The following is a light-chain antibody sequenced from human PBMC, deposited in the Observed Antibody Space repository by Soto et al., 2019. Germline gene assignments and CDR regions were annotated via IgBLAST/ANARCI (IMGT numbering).Light chain of an antibody. CDR3: CSYAGSRGVV. CDR1: SSDVGSYNL. Sequence: QSALTQPASVSGSPGQSITISCTGTSSDVGSYNLVSWYQQHPGKAPKLMNYEGSKRPSGVSNRFSGSKSGNTASLTISGLQAEDEADYYCCSYAGSRGVVFGGGTKLTVL. J-gene: IGLJ2*01. V-gene: IGLV2-23*01. CDR2: EGS.